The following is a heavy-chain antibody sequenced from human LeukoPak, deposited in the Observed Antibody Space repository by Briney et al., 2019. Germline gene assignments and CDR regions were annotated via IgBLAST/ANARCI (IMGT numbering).Heavy chain of an antibody. CDR2: ISSSGSTI. CDR3: TRRDTAMVYYMDV. CDR1: GFTFSSYE. Sequence: GGSLRLSCAASGFTFSSYEMNWVRQAPGKGLEWVSYISSSGSTIYYADSVKGRFTISRDNAKNSLYLQMNSLKTEDTAVYYCTRRDTAMVYYMDVWGKGTTVTVSS. J-gene: IGHJ6*03. V-gene: IGHV3-48*03. D-gene: IGHD5-18*01.